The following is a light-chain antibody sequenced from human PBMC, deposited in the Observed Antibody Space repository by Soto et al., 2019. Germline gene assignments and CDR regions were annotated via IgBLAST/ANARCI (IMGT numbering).Light chain of an antibody. CDR3: QSYDSSLSAVDV. V-gene: IGLV1-40*01. J-gene: IGLJ1*01. CDR2: GNS. CDR1: SSNIGAGYD. Sequence: QSVLTQPPSVSGAPGQRVTISCTGSSSNIGAGYDVHWYQQLPGTAPKLLIYGNSNRPSGVPDRCSGSKSGTSASLAITGLQAEDEADYYCQSYDSSLSAVDVFGTGTKGTVL.